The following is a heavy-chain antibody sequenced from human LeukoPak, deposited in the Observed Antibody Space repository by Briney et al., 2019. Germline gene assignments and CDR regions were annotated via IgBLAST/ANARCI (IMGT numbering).Heavy chain of an antibody. D-gene: IGHD3-22*01. CDR1: GCSISSGYY. Sequence: KPSATLSLTCTVSGCSISSGYYWGWIRQPPGKGLEWIGSIYHSGRTYYNPSLKSRVTISVDTSKNQFSLKLSSMTAADTAVYYCARVPPSYYEDAFDIWGQGTMVTVSS. V-gene: IGHV4-38-2*02. CDR3: ARVPPSYYEDAFDI. CDR2: IYHSGRT. J-gene: IGHJ3*02.